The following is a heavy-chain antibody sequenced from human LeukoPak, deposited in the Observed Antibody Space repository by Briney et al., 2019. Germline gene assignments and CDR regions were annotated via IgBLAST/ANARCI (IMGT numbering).Heavy chain of an antibody. CDR3: AREGDILTGYYWGGFDY. J-gene: IGHJ4*02. V-gene: IGHV4-59*01. Sequence: PSETLSLTCTVSGGSISSYYWSWIRQPPGKGLEWIGYIYYSGSTNYNPSLKSRVTISVDTSKNQFSLKLSSVTAADTAVYYCAREGDILTGYYWGGFDYWGQGTLVTVSS. CDR1: GGSISSYY. CDR2: IYYSGST. D-gene: IGHD3-9*01.